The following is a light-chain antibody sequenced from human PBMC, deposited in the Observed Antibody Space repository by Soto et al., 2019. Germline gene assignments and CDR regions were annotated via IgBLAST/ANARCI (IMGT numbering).Light chain of an antibody. J-gene: IGLJ1*01. CDR3: AAWDDSMNGYV. V-gene: IGLV1-44*01. Sequence: QSVLAQPPSASGTPGQRVTISCSGSSSNIGINTVNWYQQLPGAAPKLLIYTNNQRPSGVPDRFSASKSGTSASLAISGLQSEDEADYYCAAWDDSMNGYVFGNGTKVTVL. CDR1: SSNIGINT. CDR2: TNN.